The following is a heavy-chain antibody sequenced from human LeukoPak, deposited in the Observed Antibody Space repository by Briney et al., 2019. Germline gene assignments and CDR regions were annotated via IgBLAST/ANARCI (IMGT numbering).Heavy chain of an antibody. CDR1: GFTFTSYA. J-gene: IGHJ4*02. D-gene: IGHD4-17*01. Sequence: GGSLRLSCATSGFTFTSYAMTWVRQAPGKGLEWVSAISGTRGSPYYADSVKGRFTISRDNSKNTLYLQMNSLRAEDTALYYCAKDATVTTLCIRETYFDYWGQGTLVTVSS. CDR3: AKDATVTTLCIRETYFDY. V-gene: IGHV3-23*01. CDR2: ISGTRGSP.